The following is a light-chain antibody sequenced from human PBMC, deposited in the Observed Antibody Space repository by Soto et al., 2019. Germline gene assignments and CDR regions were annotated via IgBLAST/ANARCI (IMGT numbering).Light chain of an antibody. V-gene: IGLV2-14*01. J-gene: IGLJ2*01. Sequence: QSALTQPASVSGSPGQSITISCTGTSSDVGGYNYVSWYQQHPGKAPKLMIYDVSDRPSGVSSRFSGSKSGNTASLTISGLQAEDEADYYCRSYTSRSTLVFGGGTKVTVL. CDR1: SSDVGGYNY. CDR2: DVS. CDR3: RSYTSRSTLV.